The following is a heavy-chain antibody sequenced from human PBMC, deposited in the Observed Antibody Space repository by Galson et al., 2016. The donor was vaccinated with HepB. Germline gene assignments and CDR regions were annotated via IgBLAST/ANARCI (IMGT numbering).Heavy chain of an antibody. CDR2: INTAGSGT. CDR3: ARPARGYMAMVADL. D-gene: IGHD5-18*01. V-gene: IGHV3-74*01. J-gene: IGHJ5*02. Sequence: SLRLSCAASGFTFSIYWMHWVRQAPGKGLVWVSGINTAGSGTHNADSVKGRFTISRDNAKNTLYLQMNSLRVEDTAVYYCARPARGYMAMVADLWGQGTLVTVSS. CDR1: GFTFSIYW.